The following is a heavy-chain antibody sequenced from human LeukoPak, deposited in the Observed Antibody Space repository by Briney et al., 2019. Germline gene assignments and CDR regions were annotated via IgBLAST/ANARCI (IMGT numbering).Heavy chain of an antibody. CDR1: GGTFSSYA. CDR3: AGNDILTGYYNAEFDP. CDR2: IIPIFGTA. Sequence: SVKVSCKASGGTFSSYAISWVRQAPGQGLEWMGGIIPIFGTANYAQKFQGRVTITADESTSTAYMELSSLRSEDTAVYYCAGNDILTGYYNAEFDPWGQGTLVTVSS. V-gene: IGHV1-69*13. D-gene: IGHD3-9*01. J-gene: IGHJ5*02.